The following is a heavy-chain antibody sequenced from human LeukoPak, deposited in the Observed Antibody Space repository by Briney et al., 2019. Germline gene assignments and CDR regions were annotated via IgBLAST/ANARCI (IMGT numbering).Heavy chain of an antibody. Sequence: SETLSLTCTVSGGSISSGSYYWSWIRQPAGKGLEWIGRIYTSGSTNYNPSLKSRVTISVDTSKNQFSLKLSSVTAADTAVYYCARERTTVRGYYYYYMDVWGKGTTVTVSS. CDR2: IYTSGST. CDR1: GGSISSGSYY. J-gene: IGHJ6*03. D-gene: IGHD4-17*01. CDR3: ARERTTVRGYYYYYMDV. V-gene: IGHV4-61*02.